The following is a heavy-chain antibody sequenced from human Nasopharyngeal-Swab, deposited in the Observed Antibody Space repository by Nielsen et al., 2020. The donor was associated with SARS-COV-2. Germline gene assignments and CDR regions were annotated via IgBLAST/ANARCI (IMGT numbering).Heavy chain of an antibody. Sequence: GGSLRLSCAASGFTFSSYAMHWVRQAPGKGLEWVAVISYDGINKYYADSVKGRFTISRDNSKNTLYLQMNSLRAEDTAVYYCARDPDTADYYDSSGPFDYWGQGTLVTVSS. CDR3: ARDPDTADYYDSSGPFDY. J-gene: IGHJ4*02. D-gene: IGHD3-22*01. CDR2: ISYDGINK. CDR1: GFTFSSYA. V-gene: IGHV3-30-3*01.